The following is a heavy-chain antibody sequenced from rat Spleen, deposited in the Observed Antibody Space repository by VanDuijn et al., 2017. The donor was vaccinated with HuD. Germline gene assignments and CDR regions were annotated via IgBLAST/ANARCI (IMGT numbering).Heavy chain of an antibody. V-gene: IGHV1-57*01. J-gene: IGHJ3*01. CDR2: VKTESGET. D-gene: IGHD1-12*02. CDR3: AKGDGPMNWFAY. CDR1: GYTFTNYD. Sequence: QVQLQQSGPELARPGSSVKISCKASGYTFTNYDIAWIKQMSGQGLEYLGHVKTESGETHFNESFKGRATLTVDKSSNTAFMQLSGLTPDDTAVYYCAKGDGPMNWFAYWGQGTLVTVSS.